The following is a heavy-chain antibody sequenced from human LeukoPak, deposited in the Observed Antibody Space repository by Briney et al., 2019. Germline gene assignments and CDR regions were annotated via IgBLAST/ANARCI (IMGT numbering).Heavy chain of an antibody. Sequence: GGSLRLSCEASGFSFSAAWMTWVRQAPGKGLEWVATIENDGSDKYYVDSVKGRSTLSRDNAKNLVYLQMNSLRVEDTAVYYCVNLGYSDGGQGTLVTVSS. D-gene: IGHD5-12*01. J-gene: IGHJ4*02. CDR3: VNLGYSD. CDR2: IENDGSDK. V-gene: IGHV3-7*01. CDR1: GFSFSAAW.